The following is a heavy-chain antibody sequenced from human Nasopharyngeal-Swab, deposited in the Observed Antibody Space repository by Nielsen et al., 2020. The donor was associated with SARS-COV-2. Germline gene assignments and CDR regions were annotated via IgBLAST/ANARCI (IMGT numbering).Heavy chain of an antibody. J-gene: IGHJ2*01. CDR2: IYSGGSR. Sequence: WIRQPPGKRLEWVSVIYSGGSRHYAGSVKGRFTISRDNSKNALYLQMNSLRAEDTAVYYCARSRLPGVFSVTASWYFDLWGRGTLVTVSS. CDR3: ARSRLPGVFSVTASWYFDL. D-gene: IGHD2-21*02. V-gene: IGHV3-53*01.